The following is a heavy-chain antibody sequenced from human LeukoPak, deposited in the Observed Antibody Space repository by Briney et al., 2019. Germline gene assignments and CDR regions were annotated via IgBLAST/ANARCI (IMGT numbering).Heavy chain of an antibody. CDR2: IYTSGTT. J-gene: IGHJ4*02. CDR3: ARNSGDF. CDR1: GGSITSYY. V-gene: IGHV4-4*07. Sequence: PSETLSLTCTVSGGSITSYYWSWIRHPAGKGLEWIGRIYTSGTTIYNPSLKGRVTMSVDTSKNQLSLKLRFVTAADTAVYYCARNSGDFWGQGTLVTVSS. D-gene: IGHD4-23*01.